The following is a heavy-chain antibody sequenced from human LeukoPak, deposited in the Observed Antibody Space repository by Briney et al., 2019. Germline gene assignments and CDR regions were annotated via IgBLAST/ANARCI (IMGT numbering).Heavy chain of an antibody. Sequence: GGSLRHSCAASGFTFSSYAMHWVRQAPGKGLEWVAAISYDGSNKYYADSVKGRFTISRDNSKNTLYLQMNSLRAEDTAVYYCARDLPSSSSGGGDYWGQGTLVTVSS. J-gene: IGHJ4*02. CDR3: ARDLPSSSSGGGDY. CDR1: GFTFSSYA. CDR2: ISYDGSNK. D-gene: IGHD6-6*01. V-gene: IGHV3-30-3*01.